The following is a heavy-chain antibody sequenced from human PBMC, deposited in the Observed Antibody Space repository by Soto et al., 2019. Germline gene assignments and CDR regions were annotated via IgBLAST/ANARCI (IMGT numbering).Heavy chain of an antibody. J-gene: IGHJ6*02. V-gene: IGHV1-69*01. Sequence: QVQLVQSRSEVKKPGSSVRVSCRASEGTFNSHVVSWVRQAPGQGLQWMGAILPLFGTTNYAHQLEGRVTITADSSTATSFLELSGLTPGDTAVYYCARGGTLYESSQKYYQYGLDVWGQGTTVIVSS. D-gene: IGHD2-15*01. CDR2: ILPLFGTT. CDR3: ARGGTLYESSQKYYQYGLDV. CDR1: EGTFNSHV.